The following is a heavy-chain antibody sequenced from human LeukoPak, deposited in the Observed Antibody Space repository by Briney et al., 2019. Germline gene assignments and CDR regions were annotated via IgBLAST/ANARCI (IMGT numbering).Heavy chain of an antibody. CDR3: ARGTSSGWDYYFDY. CDR2: ISGGST. J-gene: IGHJ4*02. V-gene: IGHV3-38-3*01. Sequence: GGSLRLSCAASGFTVSSNEMSWVRQAPGKGLEWVSSISGGSTYYADSRKGRFTISRDNSKNTLHLQMNSLRAEDTAVYYCARGTSSGWDYYFDYWGQGTLVTVSS. D-gene: IGHD6-19*01. CDR1: GFTVSSNE.